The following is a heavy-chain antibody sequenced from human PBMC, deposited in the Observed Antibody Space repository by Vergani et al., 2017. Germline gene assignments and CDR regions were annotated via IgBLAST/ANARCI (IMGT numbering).Heavy chain of an antibody. V-gene: IGHV3-23*01. J-gene: IGHJ3*02. CDR3: AKVSRSEVAGTFGAFDI. Sequence: EVQLLESGGDLVQPGGSLRLSCAASGFTFIMHAMSWVRQAPGKGLEWVSTLSASDRRTHYSDSVKGLFTISRDISKNTLFLHMNSLRPEDTAVYYCAKVSRSEVAGTFGAFDIWDRGTMVTVSS. D-gene: IGHD6-19*01. CDR1: GFTFIMHA. CDR2: LSASDRRT.